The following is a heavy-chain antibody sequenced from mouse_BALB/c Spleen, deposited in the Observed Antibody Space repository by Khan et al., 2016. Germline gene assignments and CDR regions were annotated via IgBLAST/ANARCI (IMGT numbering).Heavy chain of an antibody. CDR1: GFAFSSYD. CDR3: ERHHYRIIYYAMDY. CDR2: ISSGGGST. V-gene: IGHV5-12-1*01. J-gene: IGHJ4*01. D-gene: IGHD2-1*01. Sequence: EVELVESGGGLVKPGGSLKLSCAASGFAFSSYDMSWVRQTPEKRLEWVAYISSGGGSTYYPDTVKGRLTITRDHAKNILYLQMSSLKSEDTAMYYCERHHYRIIYYAMDYWGQGTSVTVSS.